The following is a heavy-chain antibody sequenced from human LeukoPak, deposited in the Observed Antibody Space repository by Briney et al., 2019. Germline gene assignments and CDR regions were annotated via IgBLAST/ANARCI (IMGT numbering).Heavy chain of an antibody. CDR1: GGSISSGDYY. CDR2: IYYSGST. Sequence: SQTLSLTCTVSGGSISSGDYYWSWIRQLPGKGLEWIGYIYYSGSTYYNPSLKSRVTISVDTSKNQFSLKLSSVTAADTAVYYCARDAGFAAAGLYFDYWGQGTLVTVSS. J-gene: IGHJ4*02. V-gene: IGHV4-30-4*01. D-gene: IGHD6-13*01. CDR3: ARDAGFAAAGLYFDY.